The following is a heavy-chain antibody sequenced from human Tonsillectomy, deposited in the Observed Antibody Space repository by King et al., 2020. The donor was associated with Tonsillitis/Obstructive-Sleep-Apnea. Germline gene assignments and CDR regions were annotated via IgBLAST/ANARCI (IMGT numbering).Heavy chain of an antibody. Sequence: VQLVESGGGLVKPGGSLRLSCAASGFTFRNYYMSWIRQAPGSGLEWVSYIDGSGSSTNYADSVKGRFTISRDNARDSLFLQMNSLRPEDTAVYYCAREIRGHSTYGGYWGQGTLVTVSS. D-gene: IGHD5-12*01. CDR2: IDGSGSST. J-gene: IGHJ4*02. CDR3: AREIRGHSTYGGY. V-gene: IGHV3-11*05. CDR1: GFTFRNYY.